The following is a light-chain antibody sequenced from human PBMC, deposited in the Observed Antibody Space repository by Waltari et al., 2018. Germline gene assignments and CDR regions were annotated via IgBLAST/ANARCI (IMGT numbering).Light chain of an antibody. V-gene: IGKV1D-12*01. CDR3: QQANSFPYT. CDR1: QDISSW. CDR2: SSS. Sequence: DSQMTQSPSSVSASVGERVTIACRASQDISSWLAWYQQKPGKAPELLIYSSSTLHFGVPSRFSGSRSGTEFSLTITGLQPDDSATYFCQQANSFPYTYGQGTKL. J-gene: IGKJ2*01.